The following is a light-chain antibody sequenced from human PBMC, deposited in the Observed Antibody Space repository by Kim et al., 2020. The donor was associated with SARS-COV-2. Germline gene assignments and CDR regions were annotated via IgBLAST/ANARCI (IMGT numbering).Light chain of an antibody. CDR3: QAWDSSTYV. J-gene: IGLJ1*01. Sequence: GSHGQTASITCSGDKLGDKYAWWYQQKPGQSPVLVIYKDNKRPSGIPERFSGSNSGNTATLTISGTQAMDEADYYCQAWDSSTYVFGTGTKVTVL. CDR2: KDN. CDR1: KLGDKY. V-gene: IGLV3-1*01.